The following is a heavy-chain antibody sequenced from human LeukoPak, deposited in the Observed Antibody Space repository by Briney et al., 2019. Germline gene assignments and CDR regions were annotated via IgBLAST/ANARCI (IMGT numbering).Heavy chain of an antibody. CDR2: IYSGGGT. Sequence: GGSLRLSCAASGFTVSSNYMSWVRQAPGKGLEWVSIIYSGGGTYYADSVKGRFTISRDNSKNTLYLQMNSLRAEDTAVYYCAKGGGMAGPRGAFDIWGQGTMVTVSS. J-gene: IGHJ3*02. D-gene: IGHD6-19*01. CDR1: GFTVSSNY. V-gene: IGHV3-66*01. CDR3: AKGGGMAGPRGAFDI.